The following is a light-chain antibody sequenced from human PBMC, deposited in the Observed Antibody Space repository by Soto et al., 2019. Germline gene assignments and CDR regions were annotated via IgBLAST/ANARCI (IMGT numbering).Light chain of an antibody. Sequence: AIQMTQSPSSLSASVGDRVTITCRASQAIGNDLTWYQQKPGKAPNLLIFAASSLQGGVPSRFSGSGSGTDFTLTISSLQPEDFATYYCLQDYNYPLTFGQGTKLEIK. CDR2: AAS. CDR1: QAIGND. CDR3: LQDYNYPLT. V-gene: IGKV1-6*01. J-gene: IGKJ2*01.